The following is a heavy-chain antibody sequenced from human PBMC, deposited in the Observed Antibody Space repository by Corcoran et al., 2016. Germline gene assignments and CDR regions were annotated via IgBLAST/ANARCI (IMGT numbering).Heavy chain of an antibody. CDR2: IYTDGRT. J-gene: IGHJ4*02. Sequence: EVQLVESGGGLIQPGGSLRLSCAASGLTVSDNFMSWVRQAPGKGLDWVSLIYTDGRTFYADSVKGRFAISRDNSKNTLYLQMDSLRAEDTAVYYWAGNLSPHFFDYWGQGTLVTVSS. V-gene: IGHV3-53*01. CDR1: GLTVSDNF. CDR3: AGNLSPHFFDY.